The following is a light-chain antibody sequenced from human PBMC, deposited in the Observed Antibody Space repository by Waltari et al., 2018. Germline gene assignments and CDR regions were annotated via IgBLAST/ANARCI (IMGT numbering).Light chain of an antibody. Sequence: DIVMTQSPDSLAVSLDERATINCKSSQSVLHSSNNKNYLAWYQQKPGQPPKLLIYWASTRESGVPDRFSGSGSGTDFTLTISSLQAEDVAVYYCQQYYGFPRTFGQGTKLEIE. J-gene: IGKJ2*01. CDR1: QSVLHSSNNKNY. CDR2: WAS. V-gene: IGKV4-1*01. CDR3: QQYYGFPRT.